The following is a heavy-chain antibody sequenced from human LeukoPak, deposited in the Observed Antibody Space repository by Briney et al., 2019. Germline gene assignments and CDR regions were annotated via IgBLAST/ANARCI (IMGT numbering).Heavy chain of an antibody. Sequence: GGSLRLSCAASGFTVSSSYLSWVRQAPGKGLEWVSVIYIGGSTHYADSVKGRFTISRDNSKNTLYLQMNSLRAEDTAVYYCASGQVTPWTSDYWGQGTLVTVSS. CDR2: IYIGGST. J-gene: IGHJ4*02. D-gene: IGHD3/OR15-3a*01. CDR1: GFTVSSSY. CDR3: ASGQVTPWTSDY. V-gene: IGHV3-53*01.